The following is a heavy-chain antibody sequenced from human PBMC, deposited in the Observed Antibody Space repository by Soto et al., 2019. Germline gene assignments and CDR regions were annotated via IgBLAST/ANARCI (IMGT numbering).Heavy chain of an antibody. CDR3: ARRETVGATTDGTDYYYYGMDV. CDR2: ISAYNGNT. J-gene: IGHJ6*02. Sequence: QVQLVQSGAEVKKPGASVKVSCKASGYTFTSYGISWVRQAPGQGLEWMGWISAYNGNTNYAQKLQGRVTMTTDTSTSTAYMELRSLRSGDTAVYYCARRETVGATTDGTDYYYYGMDVWGQGTTVTVSS. CDR1: GYTFTSYG. V-gene: IGHV1-18*01. D-gene: IGHD1-26*01.